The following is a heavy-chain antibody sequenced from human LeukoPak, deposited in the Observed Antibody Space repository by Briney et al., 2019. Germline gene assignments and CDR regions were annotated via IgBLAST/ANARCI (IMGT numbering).Heavy chain of an antibody. CDR1: GFSFSRHW. CDR2: ISDGGSYR. J-gene: IGHJ4*02. D-gene: IGHD2-21*01. CDR3: ASFGISWTSAY. V-gene: IGHV3-74*01. Sequence: GGSLRLSCEASGFSFSRHWMPWIRQAPGKGLVWVARISDGGSYRSHVGSVEGRFTISRDNVRNILYLHMNDLRGEDTAVYYCASFGISWTSAYWGQGTLVTVSS.